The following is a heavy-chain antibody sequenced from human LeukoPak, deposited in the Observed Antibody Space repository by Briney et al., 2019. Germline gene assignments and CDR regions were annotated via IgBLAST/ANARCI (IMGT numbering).Heavy chain of an antibody. CDR1: GFTFSTYE. CDR3: ARESNYGGGIFDY. V-gene: IGHV3-48*03. CDR2: ISSSGGTI. J-gene: IGHJ4*02. Sequence: PGGSLRLSCAASGFTFSTYEMNWVRQAPGKGLEWVSYISSSGGTIHYSDSVKGRFTISRDNAKNSLYLQMNTLRAEDTAVYYCARESNYGGGIFDYWGQGTLVTVSS. D-gene: IGHD4-11*01.